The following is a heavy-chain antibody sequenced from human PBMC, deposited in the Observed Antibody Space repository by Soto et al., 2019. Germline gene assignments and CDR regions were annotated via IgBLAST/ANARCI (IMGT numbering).Heavy chain of an antibody. V-gene: IGHV3-53*02. J-gene: IGHJ5*02. D-gene: IGHD3-10*01. CDR1: GMIVSINY. Sequence: EVQLVETGGGLIQPGGSLTLSCAASGMIVSINYISWVRQAPGKGLEWDAIIYSGGATHYAGTVKGRFTISRDSSRNTVSLQINTLTVEDTAIYYCARVAFRGQFGDLSDFDPWGQGTLVTVSS. CDR3: ARVAFRGQFGDLSDFDP. CDR2: IYSGGAT.